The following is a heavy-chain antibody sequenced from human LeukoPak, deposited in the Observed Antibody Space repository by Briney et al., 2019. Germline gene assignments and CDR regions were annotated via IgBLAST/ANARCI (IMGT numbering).Heavy chain of an antibody. V-gene: IGHV4-38-2*02. CDR3: ARVSDLVGATLY. D-gene: IGHD1-26*01. Sequence: PSETLSLTCTVSGYSISSGYYWGWIRQPPGKGLEWIGSIYHSGSTYYNPSLKSRVTISVDTSKNQFSLKLSSVTAADTAVCYCARVSDLVGATLYWGQGTLVTVSS. J-gene: IGHJ4*02. CDR1: GYSISSGYY. CDR2: IYHSGST.